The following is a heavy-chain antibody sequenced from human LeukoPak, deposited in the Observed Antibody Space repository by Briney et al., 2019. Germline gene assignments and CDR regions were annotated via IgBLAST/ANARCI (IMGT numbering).Heavy chain of an antibody. Sequence: SETLSLTCTVSGGSISSGSYYWSWIRQPAGKGLEWIGRIYTSGSTNYNPSLKSRVTISVDTSKNQFSLKLSSVTAADTAVYYCARLIDFWSYYMDVWGKGTTVTVS. CDR2: IYTSGST. CDR3: ARLIDFWSYYMDV. D-gene: IGHD3-3*01. J-gene: IGHJ6*03. V-gene: IGHV4-61*02. CDR1: GGSISSGSYY.